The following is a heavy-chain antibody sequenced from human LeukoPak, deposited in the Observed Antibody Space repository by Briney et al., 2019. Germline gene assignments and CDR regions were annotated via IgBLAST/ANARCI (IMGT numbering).Heavy chain of an antibody. CDR2: MNPNSGNT. J-gene: IGHJ6*03. CDR3: ARAETSRYYDFWSGYYIYYYYYMDV. V-gene: IGHV1-8*03. CDR1: GYTFTSYD. Sequence: GASVKVSCKASGYTFTSYDINWVRQATGQGLEWMGWMNPNSGNTGYAQKFQGRVTITRNTSISKAYMELSSLRSEDTAVYYCARAETSRYYDFWSGYYIYYYYYMDVWGKGTTVTVSS. D-gene: IGHD3-3*01.